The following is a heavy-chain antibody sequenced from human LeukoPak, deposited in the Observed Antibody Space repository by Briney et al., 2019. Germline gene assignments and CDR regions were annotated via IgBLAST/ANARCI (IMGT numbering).Heavy chain of an antibody. J-gene: IGHJ6*02. V-gene: IGHV1-46*01. CDR2: INPSGGST. Sequence: ASVKVSCKASGHTFTSYYMHWVRQAPGQGLEWMGIINPSGGSTSYAQKFQGRVTMTRDTSTSTVYMELSSLRSEDTAVYYCAREPYDFWSGYYSYYYGMDVWGQGTTVTVSS. D-gene: IGHD3-3*01. CDR1: GHTFTSYY. CDR3: AREPYDFWSGYYSYYYGMDV.